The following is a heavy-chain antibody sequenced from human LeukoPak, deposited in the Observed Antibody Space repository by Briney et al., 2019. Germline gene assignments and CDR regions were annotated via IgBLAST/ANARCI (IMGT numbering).Heavy chain of an antibody. Sequence: GGSLRLSCAASRFIVSKKYMRWVRQAPGKGLEWVSFIEYDGSNIKYADSVKGRFTISRDNSKNTLYLQMNSLRAEDTAVYYCASKAAEFYFDSWGQGTLVSDSS. CDR2: IEYDGSNI. V-gene: IGHV3-30*02. CDR1: RFIVSKKY. J-gene: IGHJ4*02. CDR3: ASKAAEFYFDS. D-gene: IGHD6-25*01.